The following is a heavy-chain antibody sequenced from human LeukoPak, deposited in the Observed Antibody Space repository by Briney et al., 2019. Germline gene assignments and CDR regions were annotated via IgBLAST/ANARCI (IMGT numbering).Heavy chain of an antibody. D-gene: IGHD3-16*01. Sequence: ASVKVSCEASGYTFTGYYLHWVRQAPGQGLEWMGWINSNNGGTNYPQKFQGRVTMTRDTSISTAYMELSSLRSDDTAVYYCARDLDGMDVWGQGTTVTVSS. V-gene: IGHV1-2*02. CDR2: INSNNGGT. J-gene: IGHJ6*02. CDR3: ARDLDGMDV. CDR1: GYTFTGYY.